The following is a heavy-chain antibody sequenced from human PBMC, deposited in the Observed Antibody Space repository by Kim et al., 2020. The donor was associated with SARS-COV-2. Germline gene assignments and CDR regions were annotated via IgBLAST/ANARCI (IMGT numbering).Heavy chain of an antibody. CDR1: GDSVSSNTAS. V-gene: IGHV6-1*01. J-gene: IGHJ4*01. CDR2: SFYRSKWNY. Sequence: SQTLSLTCAISGDSVSSNTASWNWIRQSPSRGLEWLGRSFYRSKWNYDYALSVRGRISITPDTSENQVSLRLNSVTPEDAAVYYCARGSEVANTAIDFWGQPSLVTVSS. CDR3: ARGSEVANTAIDF. D-gene: IGHD5-12*01.